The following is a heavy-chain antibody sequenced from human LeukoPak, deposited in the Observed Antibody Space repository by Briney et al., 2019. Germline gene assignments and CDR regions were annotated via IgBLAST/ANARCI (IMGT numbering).Heavy chain of an antibody. CDR3: AIDHARIVVVECFDVFDI. Sequence: GRSLRLSCAASGFTFSSYAMHWVRQAPGKGLEWVAVISYDGSNKYYADSVKGRFTISRDNSKNTLYLQMNSLRAEDTAVYYCAIDHARIVVVECFDVFDIGGEGTMVTVS. J-gene: IGHJ3*02. V-gene: IGHV3-30-3*01. CDR2: ISYDGSNK. CDR1: GFTFSSYA. D-gene: IGHD3-22*01.